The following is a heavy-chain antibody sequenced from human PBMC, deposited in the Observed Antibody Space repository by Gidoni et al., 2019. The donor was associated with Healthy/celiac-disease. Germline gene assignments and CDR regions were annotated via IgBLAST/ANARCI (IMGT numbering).Heavy chain of an antibody. CDR1: GGSISRSNW. V-gene: IGHV4-4*02. CDR3: ARRGLRGIAVAGTDFDY. Sequence: QVQLQESGPGLVKPSGTLSLTCAVSGGSISRSNWWSWVRQPPGKGLEWIGEIYRSGSTNYNPSLKSRVTISVDKFKNQFSLKLSSVTAADTAVYYCARRGLRGIAVAGTDFDYWGQGTLVTVSS. J-gene: IGHJ4*02. D-gene: IGHD6-19*01. CDR2: IYRSGST.